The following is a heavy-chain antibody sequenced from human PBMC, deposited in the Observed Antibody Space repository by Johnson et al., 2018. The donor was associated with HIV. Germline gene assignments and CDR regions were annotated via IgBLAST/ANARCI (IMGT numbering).Heavy chain of an antibody. CDR2: INWNGDNK. J-gene: IGHJ3*02. V-gene: IGHV3-66*02. Sequence: EMQLVESGGGLVQPGGSLRLSCGASGFSVSRNHMNWVRQVPGKGLEWVSGINWNGDNKYYADSVKGRFTISRDSSKNTLHLQMNNLRDEDTAVYYCATSTASDASDIWGQGTMVTVSS. D-gene: IGHD1-1*01. CDR1: GFSVSRNH. CDR3: ATSTASDASDI.